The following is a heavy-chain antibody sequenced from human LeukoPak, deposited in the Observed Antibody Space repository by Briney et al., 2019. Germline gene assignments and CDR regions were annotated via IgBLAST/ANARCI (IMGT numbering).Heavy chain of an antibody. J-gene: IGHJ4*02. Sequence: ASVKVSCKASGGTFSSYAISWVRQAPGQGLEWMGIINPSGGSTSYAQKFQGRVTMTRDTSTSTVYLELSSLRSEDTAVYYCAISSSWPDYWGQGTLVTVSS. CDR3: AISSSWPDY. V-gene: IGHV1-46*01. D-gene: IGHD6-13*01. CDR1: GGTFSSYA. CDR2: INPSGGST.